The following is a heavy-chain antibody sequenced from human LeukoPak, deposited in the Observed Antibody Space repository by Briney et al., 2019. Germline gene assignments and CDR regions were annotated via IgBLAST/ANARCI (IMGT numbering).Heavy chain of an antibody. CDR1: GGSFSGYY. V-gene: IGHV4-34*01. CDR2: INHSGST. D-gene: IGHD2-2*01. CDR3: VAEAAACSSTSCYPAN. J-gene: IGHJ4*02. Sequence: SETLSLTCAVYGGSFSGYYWSWIRQPPGKGLEWIGEINHSGSTNYNPSLKSRVTISVDTSKNQFSLKLSSVTAADTAVYYCVAEAAACSSTSCYPANWGQGTLVTVSS.